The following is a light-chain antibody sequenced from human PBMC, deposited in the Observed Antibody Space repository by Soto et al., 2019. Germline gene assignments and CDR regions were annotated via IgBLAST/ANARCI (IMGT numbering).Light chain of an antibody. V-gene: IGLV2-14*01. Sequence: QSVLTQPASVSGSPGQSITISCTGTSSDVGGYNYVSWYQQHPGKAPKLMIFDVSNRPSGVSNCFSGSKSGNTASLTISGLQTEDEADYYCSSYTSSSPGVFGTGTKLTVL. CDR3: SSYTSSSPGV. CDR1: SSDVGGYNY. CDR2: DVS. J-gene: IGLJ1*01.